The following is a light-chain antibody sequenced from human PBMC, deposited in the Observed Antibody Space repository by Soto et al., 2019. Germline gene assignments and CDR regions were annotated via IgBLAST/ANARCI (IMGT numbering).Light chain of an antibody. J-gene: IGKJ5*01. CDR3: QQYVSSPLTT. V-gene: IGKV3-20*01. CDR1: QSVSSSY. CDR2: GAS. Sequence: EIVLTQSPGTLSLSPGERATLSCRASQSVSSSYLAWYQQKPGQAPRLLIYGASSRGTGIPDRFSGSGSGTDFTLPISRLDPEYFAVYYGQQYVSSPLTTFAQGTRLEIK.